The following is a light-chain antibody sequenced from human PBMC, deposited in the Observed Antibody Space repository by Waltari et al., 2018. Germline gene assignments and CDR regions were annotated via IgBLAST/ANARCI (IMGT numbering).Light chain of an antibody. CDR1: QTVRTTY. Sequence: IVLTPSPGTLSLSPGERATLSFRASQTVRTTYLAWYKQKPGQAPTLLIYGASSRATGIPDRFSGSGSGTDFSLTISSLEPEDFAVYYCQHYDISPLTFGGGTKVEIK. J-gene: IGKJ4*01. V-gene: IGKV3-20*01. CDR2: GAS. CDR3: QHYDISPLT.